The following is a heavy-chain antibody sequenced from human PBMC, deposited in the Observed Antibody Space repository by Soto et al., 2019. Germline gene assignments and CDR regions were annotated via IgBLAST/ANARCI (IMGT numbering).Heavy chain of an antibody. V-gene: IGHV3-7*01. CDR3: ARLYGSVSTFDY. CDR2: IKPDGSDK. CDR1: GFIFSSHW. Sequence: PGGSLRLSCGTSGFIFSSHWMTWVRQAPGKGLEWVADIKPDGSDKHYVDSVKGRFTISRDNVEHSLYLQMSSLRAEDTAVYYCARLYGSVSTFDYWGQGTLVTVSS. J-gene: IGHJ4*02. D-gene: IGHD6-25*01.